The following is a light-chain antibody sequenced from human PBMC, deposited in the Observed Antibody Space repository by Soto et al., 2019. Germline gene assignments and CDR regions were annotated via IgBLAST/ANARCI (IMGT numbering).Light chain of an antibody. CDR3: QQYNNCSEA. CDR2: GAS. J-gene: IGKJ1*01. Sequence: DIVMTQSPSTLSVSLGGRATITCRASQTISSSLAWYQQKPGQAPKLLIYGASTRDTGAPARFSGSGSGTEFTLTISSLQSEDFAVYYCQQYNNCSEAFGQGTKVDIK. V-gene: IGKV1-5*03. CDR1: QTISSS.